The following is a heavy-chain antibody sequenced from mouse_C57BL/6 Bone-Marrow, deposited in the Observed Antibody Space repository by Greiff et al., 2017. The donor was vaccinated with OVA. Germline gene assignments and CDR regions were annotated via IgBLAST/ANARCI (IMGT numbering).Heavy chain of an antibody. V-gene: IGHV1-54*01. CDR2: INPGSGGT. Sequence: VQLQQSGAELVRPGTSVKVSCKASGYAFTNYLIEWVKQRPGQGLEWIGVINPGSGGTNYNEKFKGKATLTADKSSSTAYMQLSSLTSEDSAVDVCARLRGLMYFDVWGTGTTVTVSS. CDR1: GYAFTNYL. J-gene: IGHJ1*03. CDR3: ARLRGLMYFDV. D-gene: IGHD1-3*01.